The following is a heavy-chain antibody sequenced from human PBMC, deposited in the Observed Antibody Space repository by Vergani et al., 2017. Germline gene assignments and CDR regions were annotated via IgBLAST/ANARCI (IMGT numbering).Heavy chain of an antibody. Sequence: EVQLVESGGGLVQPGGSLRLSCAASGFTFSSYWMSWVRQAPGKGLEWVANIKQDGSEKYYVDSVKGRFPISRDNSKNSLYLKMNSLRAEDTAVYYCAGHSPPSDYWGQGTLVTVSS. CDR1: GFTFSSYW. V-gene: IGHV3-7*03. CDR2: IKQDGSEK. J-gene: IGHJ4*02. CDR3: AGHSPPSDY.